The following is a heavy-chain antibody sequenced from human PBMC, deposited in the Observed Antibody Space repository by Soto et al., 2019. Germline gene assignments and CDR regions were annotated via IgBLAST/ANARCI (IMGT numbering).Heavy chain of an antibody. CDR3: ARGPDYAGYFDY. V-gene: IGHV1-18*01. Sequence: GASVKVSCKASGYTFTSFGISWLRQAPGQGLEWMGWISAYIGKTNYAQKLQGKVTMTTDTSTNTAYMELRSLRSEDTAVYYCARGPDYAGYFDYWGQGTLVTVSS. J-gene: IGHJ4*02. D-gene: IGHD4-17*01. CDR2: ISAYIGKT. CDR1: GYTFTSFG.